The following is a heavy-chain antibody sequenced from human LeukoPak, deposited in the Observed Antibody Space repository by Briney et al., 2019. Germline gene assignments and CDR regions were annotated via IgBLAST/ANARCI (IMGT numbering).Heavy chain of an antibody. V-gene: IGHV1-69*06. CDR2: IIPIFGTA. Sequence: SVKVSCKASGGTFSSYAISWVRQAPGQGLEWMGGIIPIFGTANYAQKFQGRVTITADKSTSTAYMELSSLRSEDTAVYYCAREESIGSYQFLHDYWGQGTLVTVSS. CDR3: AREESIGSYQFLHDY. D-gene: IGHD1-26*01. J-gene: IGHJ4*02. CDR1: GGTFSSYA.